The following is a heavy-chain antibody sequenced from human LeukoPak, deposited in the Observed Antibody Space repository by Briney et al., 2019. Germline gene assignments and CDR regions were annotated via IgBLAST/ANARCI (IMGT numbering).Heavy chain of an antibody. D-gene: IGHD6-19*01. V-gene: IGHV3-9*01. CDR2: IGWNSGTI. CDR1: GFTFDDYA. CDR3: AKDMSSGGGWLNWYFDL. J-gene: IGHJ2*01. Sequence: GRSLRLSCAASGFTFDDYAMPWVRQVPGKGLEWVSGIGWNSGTIDYADSVKGRFTISRDNAKNSLYLQMTSLRPEDTAFYYCAKDMSSGGGWLNWYFDLWGRGTLVTVSS.